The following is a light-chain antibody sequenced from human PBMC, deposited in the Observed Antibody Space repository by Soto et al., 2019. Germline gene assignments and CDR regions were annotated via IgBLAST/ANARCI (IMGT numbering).Light chain of an antibody. CDR3: QQYGGSPKLT. J-gene: IGKJ4*01. CDR2: GTS. CDR1: QSVSGSY. V-gene: IGKV3-20*01. Sequence: EIVLTQSPGTLSLSPGERATLSCRASQSVSGSYLAWYQQKFGQAPRLLIYGTSSRATGIPDRFSAGGSGTDFTLTISRLEPEDFAVYYCQQYGGSPKLTFGGGTKVEIK.